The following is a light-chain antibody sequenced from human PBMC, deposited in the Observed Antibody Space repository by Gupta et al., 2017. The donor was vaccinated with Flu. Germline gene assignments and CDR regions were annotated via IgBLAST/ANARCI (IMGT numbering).Light chain of an antibody. CDR1: SSDVGSYNL. CDR2: EGS. Sequence: QSALTQPASVSGSPGQPITISCTGTSSDVGSYNLVSWYQQHPGKAPKLMIYEGSKRPSGVSNRFSGSKSGNTASLTISGLQAEDEADYYCCSYAGSRNVVFGGGTKLTVL. J-gene: IGLJ2*01. CDR3: CSYAGSRNVV. V-gene: IGLV2-23*01.